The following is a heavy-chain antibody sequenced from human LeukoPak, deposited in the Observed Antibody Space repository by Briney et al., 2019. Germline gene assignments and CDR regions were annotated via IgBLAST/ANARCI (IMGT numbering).Heavy chain of an antibody. CDR2: INSDGSST. Sequence: TGGSLRLSCAASGFTFSSYWMHWVRQAPGRGLVWVSRINSDGSSTSYADSVKGRFTISRDNAKNTLYLQMNSLRAEDTAVYYCARDVYGDYVDYWGQGTPVTVSS. D-gene: IGHD4-17*01. J-gene: IGHJ4*02. CDR3: ARDVYGDYVDY. CDR1: GFTFSSYW. V-gene: IGHV3-74*01.